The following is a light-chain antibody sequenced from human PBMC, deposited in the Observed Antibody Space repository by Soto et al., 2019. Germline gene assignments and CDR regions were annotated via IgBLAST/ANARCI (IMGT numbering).Light chain of an antibody. Sequence: DIQMTQSPSSLSASVGARVTITCRASLPISNYLAGYQQKPGQIPNLLIYAASTLQAGVPSRFSGSGSGTDFTLTISSLQPEDVAAYYCQKYNSAPLTFGGGTKVEIK. CDR2: AAS. V-gene: IGKV1-27*01. CDR3: QKYNSAPLT. CDR1: LPISNY. J-gene: IGKJ4*01.